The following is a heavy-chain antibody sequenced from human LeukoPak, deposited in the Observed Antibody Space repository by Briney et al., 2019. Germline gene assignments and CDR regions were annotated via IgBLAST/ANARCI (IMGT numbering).Heavy chain of an antibody. CDR1: GYTFTGYY. CDR2: INPNSGGT. D-gene: IGHD1-26*01. Sequence: ASVKVSCKASGYTFTGYYMHWVRQAPGQGLEWMGWINPNSGGTNYAQKFQGRVTMTRDTSISTAYMELSRLRSDDTAVYYCARGSSTNSGSHAGYYYYMDVWGKGTTVTVSS. CDR3: ARGSSTNSGSHAGYYYYMDV. J-gene: IGHJ6*03. V-gene: IGHV1-2*02.